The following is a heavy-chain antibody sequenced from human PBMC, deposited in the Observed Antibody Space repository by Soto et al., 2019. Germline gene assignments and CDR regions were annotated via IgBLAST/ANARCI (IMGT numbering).Heavy chain of an antibody. CDR1: GFTFSGYG. Sequence: QVQLVESGGGVVQPGGSLRLSCAASGFTFSGYGMHWVRQSPGEGLEWVAILANDGSYQYYAESVKGRFTISRDNSKNTLYLQMDSLRPEDTAVYYCVRSIGGSSYYPPDYWGQGTLVTVSS. D-gene: IGHD2-15*01. J-gene: IGHJ4*02. CDR3: VRSIGGSSYYPPDY. CDR2: LANDGSYQ. V-gene: IGHV3-30*03.